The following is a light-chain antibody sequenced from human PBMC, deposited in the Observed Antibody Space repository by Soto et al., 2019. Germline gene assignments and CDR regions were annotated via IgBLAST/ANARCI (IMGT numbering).Light chain of an antibody. J-gene: IGLJ1*01. CDR3: SSYTNIKTVV. Sequence: QSVLTQPASVSGSPGQSITISCTGTSSDLAIYNYVSWYQQQPGKAPKLMIYQVTNRPSGVSNRFSGSRSGNTASLTISGLQAEDEADYYCSSYTNIKTVVFGGGTKVPVL. CDR1: SSDLAIYNY. V-gene: IGLV2-14*01. CDR2: QVT.